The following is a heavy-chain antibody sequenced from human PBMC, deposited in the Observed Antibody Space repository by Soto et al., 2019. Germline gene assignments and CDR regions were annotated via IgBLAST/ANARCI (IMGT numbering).Heavy chain of an antibody. CDR3: ARDPVGEGLRTWYFDL. CDR2: IWYDGSNK. J-gene: IGHJ2*01. Sequence: QVQLVESGGGVVQPGRSLRLSCAASGFTFSSYGMHWVRQAPGKGLEWVAVIWYDGSNKYYADSVKGRFTISRDNFKNTLYLQMNSLRAEDTAVYYCARDPVGEGLRTWYFDLWGRGTLVTVSS. D-gene: IGHD3-16*01. V-gene: IGHV3-33*01. CDR1: GFTFSSYG.